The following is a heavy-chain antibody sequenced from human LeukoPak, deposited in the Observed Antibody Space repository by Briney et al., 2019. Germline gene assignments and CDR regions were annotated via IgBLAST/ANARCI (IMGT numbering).Heavy chain of an antibody. CDR1: GGSLSSGGYY. CDR3: ARRVGRVAATRGWFDP. J-gene: IGHJ5*02. CDR2: IYYSGST. Sequence: SETLSLTCTVSGGSLSSGGYYWSWIRQHPGKGLEWIGYIYYSGSTYYNPSLKSRVTISVDTSKNQFSLKLSSVTAADTAVYYCARRVGRVAATRGWFDPWGQGTLVTVSS. V-gene: IGHV4-31*03. D-gene: IGHD2-15*01.